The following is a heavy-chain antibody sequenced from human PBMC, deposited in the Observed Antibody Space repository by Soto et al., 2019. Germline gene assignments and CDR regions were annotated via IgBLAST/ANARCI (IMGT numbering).Heavy chain of an antibody. CDR1: GFTFSSYA. D-gene: IGHD3-10*01. Sequence: QVQLVESGGGVVQPGRSLRLSCAASGFTFSSYAMHWVRQAPGKGLEWVAVISYDGSNKYYADSVKGRFTISRDNSKNTMYMQIKSQRAEDTAVYYCAREPYYYGSGSYYSSFACWGQGTMGTVSS. J-gene: IGHJ4*01. CDR2: ISYDGSNK. CDR3: AREPYYYGSGSYYSSFAC. V-gene: IGHV3-30-3*01.